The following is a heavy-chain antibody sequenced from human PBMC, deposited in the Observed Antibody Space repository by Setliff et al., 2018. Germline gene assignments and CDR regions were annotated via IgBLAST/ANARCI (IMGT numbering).Heavy chain of an antibody. CDR2: IYTSGST. Sequence: SETLSLTCTVSGGSISSGSYYWSWIRQPAGKGLEWIGRIYTSGSTNYNPSLKSRVTISVDTSKNQLSLKLSSVTAADTAVYYCARGGLWFGELLWKYYYYGMDVWGQGTTVTVSS. CDR1: GGSISSGSYY. D-gene: IGHD3-10*01. CDR3: ARGGLWFGELLWKYYYYGMDV. J-gene: IGHJ6*02. V-gene: IGHV4-61*02.